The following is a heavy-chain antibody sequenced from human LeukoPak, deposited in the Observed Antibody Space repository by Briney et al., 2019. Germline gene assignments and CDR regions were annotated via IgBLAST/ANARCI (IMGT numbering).Heavy chain of an antibody. CDR2: ISSSSSTI. Sequence: PGGSLRLSCAASGFTFSSYTMNWVRQAPGKGLEWVSYISSSSSTIYYADSVKGRSTISRDNAKNSLYLQMNSLGAEDTAVYYCARDSPPDIWGQGTMVTVSS. CDR3: ARDSPPDI. J-gene: IGHJ3*02. V-gene: IGHV3-48*01. CDR1: GFTFSSYT.